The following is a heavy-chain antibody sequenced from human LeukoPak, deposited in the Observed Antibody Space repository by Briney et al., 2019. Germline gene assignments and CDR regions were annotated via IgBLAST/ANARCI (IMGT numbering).Heavy chain of an antibody. CDR2: IYYSGST. CDR1: GVSVSSYY. D-gene: IGHD1-7*01. J-gene: IGHJ6*02. Sequence: SETLSLTCTVSGVSVSSYYWSWNRQPPGKGLEWIGYIYYSGSTNYNPSLKSRVTISVDTSKNQFSLKLSSVTAADTAVYHCARDNWNYGSSMDVWGQGTTVTVSS. CDR3: ARDNWNYGSSMDV. V-gene: IGHV4-59*02.